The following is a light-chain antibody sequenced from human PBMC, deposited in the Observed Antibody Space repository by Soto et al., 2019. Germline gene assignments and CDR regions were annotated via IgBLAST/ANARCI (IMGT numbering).Light chain of an antibody. Sequence: QSVLTLPPSVSGAPGQRVTISCTGSSSNIGAGYDVHWYQQLPGTAPKLLIYGNSNRPSGVPDRFSGSKSGTSASLAITGLQAEDEADYYCQSYDSSLSGWVFGGGTKLTVL. CDR2: GNS. J-gene: IGLJ3*02. CDR1: SSNIGAGYD. CDR3: QSYDSSLSGWV. V-gene: IGLV1-40*01.